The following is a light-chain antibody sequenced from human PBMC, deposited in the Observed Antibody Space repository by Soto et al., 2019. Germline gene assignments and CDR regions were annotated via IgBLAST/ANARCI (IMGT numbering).Light chain of an antibody. Sequence: QSVLTQPPSASGTPGQRVTFSCSGSSSNIGSNTVNWYQQVPGTAPKLLIYSNDRRPSGVPDRFSGSKSGTSASLAISGLQSEDEADYYCTAWDDSLNGRLFGGGTKLNVL. CDR2: SND. V-gene: IGLV1-44*01. CDR3: TAWDDSLNGRL. J-gene: IGLJ2*01. CDR1: SSNIGSNT.